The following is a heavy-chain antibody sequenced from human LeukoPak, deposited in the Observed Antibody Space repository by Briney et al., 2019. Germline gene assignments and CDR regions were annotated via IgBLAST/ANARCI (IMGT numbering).Heavy chain of an antibody. D-gene: IGHD7-27*01. V-gene: IGHV4-39*02. CDR1: GGSVSSSSYY. J-gene: IGHJ5*02. CDR2: ISYSGTN. CDR3: ASLGTLRS. Sequence: PSETLSLICTVSGGSVSSSSYYWGWIRQPPGKGLEWIGSISYSGTNYNNPSLKYRVSISIDTSKNHFSMRLTSVTAADTAMYYCASLGTLRSWGQGTLVTVSS.